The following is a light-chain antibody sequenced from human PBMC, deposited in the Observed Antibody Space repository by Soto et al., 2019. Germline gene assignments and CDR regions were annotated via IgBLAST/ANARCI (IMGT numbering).Light chain of an antibody. CDR3: QQYDSSPYT. Sequence: DIVLTQSPGTLSLSPGERATLSCRASQSVSSTYLYWYQQKPGQAPRLLLYAASSRETGFPDTFSGSGSGTDFTLTISRLEPEDLAVYYCQQYDSSPYTFGQGTKLESK. V-gene: IGKV3-20*01. CDR1: QSVSSTY. J-gene: IGKJ2*01. CDR2: AAS.